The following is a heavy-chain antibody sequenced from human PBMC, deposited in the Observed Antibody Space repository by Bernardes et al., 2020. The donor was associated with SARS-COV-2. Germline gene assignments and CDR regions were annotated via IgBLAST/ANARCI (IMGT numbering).Heavy chain of an antibody. CDR1: GFTFSSAA. CDR2: ISNDGSIK. Sequence: GGSLRLSCTASGFTFSSAAMHGVRQAPGKGPEWVAVISNDGSIKYYTDSVKGRFTISRDNSKNTLYLLMNSLRTDDTAVYYCTRGLELELITWFDYWGQGTLVTVSS. CDR3: TRGLELELITWFDY. J-gene: IGHJ4*02. V-gene: IGHV3-30-3*01. D-gene: IGHD1-7*01.